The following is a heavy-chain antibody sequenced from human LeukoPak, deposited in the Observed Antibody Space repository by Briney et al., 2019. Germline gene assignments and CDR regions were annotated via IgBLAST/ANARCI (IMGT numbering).Heavy chain of an antibody. CDR1: GFTFDDYA. V-gene: IGHV3-9*01. Sequence: GRSLRLSCAASGFTFDDYAMHWVRQAPGKGLEWVSGISWNSGSIGYADSVKGRFTISRDNAKNSLYLQMNSLRAEDTALYYCAKDNYYDSSGLFDYWGQGTLVTAAS. J-gene: IGHJ4*02. D-gene: IGHD3-22*01. CDR3: AKDNYYDSSGLFDY. CDR2: ISWNSGSI.